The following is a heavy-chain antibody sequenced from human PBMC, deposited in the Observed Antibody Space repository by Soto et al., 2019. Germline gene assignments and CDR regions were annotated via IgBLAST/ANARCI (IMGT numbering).Heavy chain of an antibody. CDR3: ARRKQSPSAFDI. CDR1: GDTFTSYG. V-gene: IGHV1-18*01. J-gene: IGHJ3*02. CDR2: ISAYNGNT. D-gene: IGHD6-19*01. Sequence: ASVKVCCKASGDTFTSYGISWARQAPGQGLEWMGWISAYNGNTNYAQKLQGRVTMTTDTSTSTAYMELRSLRSDDTAVYYCARRKQSPSAFDIWGQGTMVTVSS.